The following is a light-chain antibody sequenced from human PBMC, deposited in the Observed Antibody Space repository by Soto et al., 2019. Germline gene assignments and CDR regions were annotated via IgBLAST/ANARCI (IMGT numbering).Light chain of an antibody. CDR3: KQSYSTLWT. CDR2: AAS. J-gene: IGKJ1*01. V-gene: IGKV1-39*01. CDR1: QSISSW. Sequence: DIQMPQSPSTVSASVGDSLTITGRASQSISSWLAWYQQKPGKATKLLIYAASSLQSGVPSRFSGSGSGTDFTLTISSLQPEDFATYYCKQSYSTLWTFDEGNKVDNK.